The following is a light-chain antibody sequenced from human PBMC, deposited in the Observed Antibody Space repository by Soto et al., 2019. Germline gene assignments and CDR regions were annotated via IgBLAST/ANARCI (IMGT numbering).Light chain of an antibody. Sequence: QPVLTQPPSASGTPGQRVTISCSGSRSNIGTSFVFWYQQLPGTAPRLLIYRNDQRPSGVPDRFSGSKSGTSASLAISGLRSEDEADYYCAAWDDSLTGRVFGGGTKLTVL. CDR3: AAWDDSLTGRV. V-gene: IGLV1-47*01. CDR2: RND. CDR1: RSNIGTSF. J-gene: IGLJ3*02.